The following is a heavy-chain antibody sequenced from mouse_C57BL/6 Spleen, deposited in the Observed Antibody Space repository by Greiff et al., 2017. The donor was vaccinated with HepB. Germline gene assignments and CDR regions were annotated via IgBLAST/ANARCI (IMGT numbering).Heavy chain of an antibody. V-gene: IGHV1-4*01. CDR2: INPSSGYT. CDR1: GYTFTSYT. D-gene: IGHD1-1*01. Sequence: QVQLQESGAELARPGASVKMSCKASGYTFTSYTMHWVKQRPGQGLEWIGYINPSSGYTKYNQKFKDKAKLTADKSSSTAYMQLSSLTSEDSAVYYCARSTVVATGGSWFAYWGQGTLVTVSA. J-gene: IGHJ3*01. CDR3: ARSTVVATGGSWFAY.